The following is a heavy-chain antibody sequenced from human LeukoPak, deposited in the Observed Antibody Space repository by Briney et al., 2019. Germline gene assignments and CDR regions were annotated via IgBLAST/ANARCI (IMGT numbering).Heavy chain of an antibody. CDR1: GGTFSSYA. J-gene: IGHJ1*01. CDR3: AXXXXGIAAATIPAEYFQH. D-gene: IGHD6-13*01. CDR2: IIPILGIA. V-gene: IGHV1-69*04. Sequence: SVKVSCKASGGTFSSYAISWVRQAPGQGLEWMGRIIPILGIANYAQKFQGRVTITADKSTSTAYMELSSLRSEDTAVYYCAXXXXGIAAATIPAEYFQHWGQGTLVTVSS.